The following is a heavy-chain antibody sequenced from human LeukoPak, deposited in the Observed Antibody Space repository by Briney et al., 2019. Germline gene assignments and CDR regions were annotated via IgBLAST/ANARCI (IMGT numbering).Heavy chain of an antibody. Sequence: SETLSLTCIVSGGSISSSYYYWGWIRQPPGKGLEWIGTISYSGITYYSPSLKSRVSISVDTSRTQFSLKVNSVTAADTAVYYCARHLMFRDSTYGPHLDYWGQGTLVTVSS. V-gene: IGHV4-39*01. J-gene: IGHJ4*02. CDR1: GGSISSSYYY. D-gene: IGHD3-10*01. CDR2: ISYSGIT. CDR3: ARHLMFRDSTYGPHLDY.